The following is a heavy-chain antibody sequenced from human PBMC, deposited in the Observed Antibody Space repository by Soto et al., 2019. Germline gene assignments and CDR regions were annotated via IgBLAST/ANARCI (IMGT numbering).Heavy chain of an antibody. Sequence: ASVKVSCKASGYTFTSYGISWVRQAPGQGLEWMGWMNPNSGNTGYAQKFQGRVTMTRDTSISTAYMELSSLRSEDTAVYYCARGGHYDYIWGSYRYTGDYWGQGTLVTVSS. D-gene: IGHD3-16*02. J-gene: IGHJ4*02. CDR2: MNPNSGNT. V-gene: IGHV1-8*02. CDR1: GYTFTSYG. CDR3: ARGGHYDYIWGSYRYTGDY.